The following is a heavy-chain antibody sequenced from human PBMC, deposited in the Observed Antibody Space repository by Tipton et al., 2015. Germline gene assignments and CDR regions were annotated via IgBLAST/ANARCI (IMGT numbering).Heavy chain of an antibody. CDR1: GDSISSSNW. Sequence: TLSLTCAVSGDSISSSNWWSWVRQPPGKGLEWIGSFFHSGNTFHNPSLRSRVIISVDTSKNQFSLTVTSVTAADTAVYYCARSRYTVTPDSWGQGTLATVSS. V-gene: IGHV4-4*02. D-gene: IGHD4-17*01. J-gene: IGHJ4*02. CDR3: ARSRYTVTPDS. CDR2: FFHSGNT.